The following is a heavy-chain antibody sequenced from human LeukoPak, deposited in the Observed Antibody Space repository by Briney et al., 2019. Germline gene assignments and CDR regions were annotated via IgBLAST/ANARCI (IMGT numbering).Heavy chain of an antibody. CDR2: IRSSGSTI. CDR1: GFTFSDYY. CDR3: ARVDCSSTSCYEFDY. D-gene: IGHD2-2*01. V-gene: IGHV3-11*04. Sequence: GGSLRLSCAASGFTFSDYYMSWIRQAPGPGLEWVSYIRSSGSTIYYADSVKGRFTISRDNAKNSLYLQMNSLRAEDTAVYYCARVDCSSTSCYEFDYWGQGTLVTVSS. J-gene: IGHJ4*02.